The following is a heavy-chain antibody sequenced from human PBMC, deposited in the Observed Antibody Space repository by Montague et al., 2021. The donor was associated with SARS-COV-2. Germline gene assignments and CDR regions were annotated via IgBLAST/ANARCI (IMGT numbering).Heavy chain of an antibody. CDR1: GGSMSDHY. CDR2: IYYSGGI. Sequence: SETLSLTCTVSGGSMSDHYWAWIRQPPGKGLEWLAYIYYSGGINSNASLKSRVSMSVDTSKNQFSLKLTSVTAADTAVYYCARAVSVRRAVNWFDSWGQGSLVIVSS. D-gene: IGHD3-10*01. CDR3: ARAVSVRRAVNWFDS. V-gene: IGHV4-59*11. J-gene: IGHJ5*01.